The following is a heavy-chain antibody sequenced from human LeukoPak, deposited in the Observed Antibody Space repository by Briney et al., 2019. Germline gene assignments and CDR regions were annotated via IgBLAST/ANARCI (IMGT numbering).Heavy chain of an antibody. CDR1: GGSISSGSYW. V-gene: IGHV4-31*03. CDR3: ARGHRTSSAYHCNAMDV. D-gene: IGHD2-8*01. Sequence: SQTLSLTCTVSGGSISSGSYWWSWIRQHPERGLEWIGYHYYSGNTYYNPSLKSRVSISVDTSKNQLSLTLTSVTAADTAVYYCARGHRTSSAYHCNAMDVWGQGTTVTVSS. J-gene: IGHJ6*02. CDR2: HYYSGNT.